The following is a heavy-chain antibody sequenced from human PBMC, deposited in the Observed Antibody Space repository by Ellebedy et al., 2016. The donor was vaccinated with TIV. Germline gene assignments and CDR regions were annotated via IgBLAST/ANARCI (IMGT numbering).Heavy chain of an antibody. V-gene: IGHV3-73*01. Sequence: PGGSLRLSCVASGFTFSDSAIHWVRQASGKGLEWVGRIRSKTKTYATAYGASVQGRFTMSRDDSKNTSYLQMKSLKVKNTAVYYCTCPTDGANRCWGQGTLVIVSS. CDR2: IRSKTKTYAT. D-gene: IGHD2-8*01. J-gene: IGHJ4*02. CDR3: TCPTDGANRC. CDR1: GFTFSDSA.